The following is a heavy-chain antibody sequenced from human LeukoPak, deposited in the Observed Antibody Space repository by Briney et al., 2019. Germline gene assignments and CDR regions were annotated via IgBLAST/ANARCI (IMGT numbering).Heavy chain of an antibody. CDR2: IYYSGST. Sequence: SETLSLTCFVSGGSISTYYYNWIRQPPGKGLEWIGYIYYSGSTNYNPSLKSRVTISVDTSKNQFSLKLSSVTAADTAVYYCARETIAGSYYYYGMDVWGQGTTVTVSS. J-gene: IGHJ6*02. V-gene: IGHV4-59*01. CDR1: GGSISTYY. D-gene: IGHD4/OR15-4a*01. CDR3: ARETIAGSYYYYGMDV.